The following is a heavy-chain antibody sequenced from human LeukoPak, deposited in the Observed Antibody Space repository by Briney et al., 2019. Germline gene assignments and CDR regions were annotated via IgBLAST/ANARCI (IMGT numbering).Heavy chain of an antibody. CDR3: ARSQYSSSWRHYFDY. CDR1: GFTFSSYS. CDR2: ISSSSSYI. J-gene: IGHJ4*02. Sequence: GGSLRLSCAASGFTFSSYSMNWVRQAPGKGLEWVSSISSSSSYIYYADSVKGRFTISRDNAKNSLYLQMNSLRAEDTAVYYCARSQYSSSWRHYFDYWGQGTLVTVSS. D-gene: IGHD6-13*01. V-gene: IGHV3-21*01.